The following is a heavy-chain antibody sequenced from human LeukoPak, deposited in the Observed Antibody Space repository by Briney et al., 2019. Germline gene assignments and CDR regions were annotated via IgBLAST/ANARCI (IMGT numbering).Heavy chain of an antibody. J-gene: IGHJ2*01. Sequence: GRSQRLSCAASGFTFSTYGMNWVRQAPGKGLEWVAIIWYDGNNKYYADSLKGRFTISRDNSKNTLYLQMNSLRADDTAVYYCAKSYDNHNWYFHLWGRGTLVTVSS. CDR2: IWYDGNNK. V-gene: IGHV3-33*06. CDR3: AKSYDNHNWYFHL. D-gene: IGHD3-10*01. CDR1: GFTFSTYG.